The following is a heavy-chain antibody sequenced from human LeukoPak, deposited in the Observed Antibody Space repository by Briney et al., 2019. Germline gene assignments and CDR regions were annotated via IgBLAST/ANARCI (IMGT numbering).Heavy chain of an antibody. J-gene: IGHJ4*02. Sequence: GGSLRLSCAASGFTFSSYSMNWVRQAPGKGLEWVSSISSSSSYIYYADSVKGRFTISRDNAKNSLYLQMNSLRAEDTAVYYCARVPIGAIQWELPYFDYWGQGTLVTVSS. CDR1: GFTFSSYS. CDR3: ARVPIGAIQWELPYFDY. V-gene: IGHV3-21*01. CDR2: ISSSSSYI. D-gene: IGHD1-26*01.